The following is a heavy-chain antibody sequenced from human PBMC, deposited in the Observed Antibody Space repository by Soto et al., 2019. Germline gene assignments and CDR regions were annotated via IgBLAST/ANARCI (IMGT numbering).Heavy chain of an antibody. J-gene: IGHJ6*02. D-gene: IGHD4-4*01. CDR3: ARSYSNSQFYRLDV. Sequence: SLTCGVSGYLISSGYHWGWIRQPPGKGLEWIGSIYHGGSTYYNPSLKRRATISVDTSKNQFSLNLNSAAAADTAVYYCARSYSNSQFYRLDVWGQGTTVTVSS. V-gene: IGHV4-38-2*01. CDR1: GYLISSGYH. CDR2: IYHGGST.